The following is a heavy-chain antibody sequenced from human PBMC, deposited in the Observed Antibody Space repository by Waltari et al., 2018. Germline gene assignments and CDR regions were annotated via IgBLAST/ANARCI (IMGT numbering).Heavy chain of an antibody. CDR1: GDSISNHFF. CDR2: VHQSGRS. CDR3: ASDRGRGLYLYS. D-gene: IGHD2-15*01. J-gene: IGHJ4*02. V-gene: IGHV4-4*02. Sequence: QVQLQESGPGLVKPSGTLSLTCTVSGDSISNHFFWGWVRQSPGKGLEWIGQVHQSGRSNYNPSLESRVTLSMDTSKNQFSLKMTSVTSADTAIDYCASDRGRGLYLYSWGQGTLVTVSP.